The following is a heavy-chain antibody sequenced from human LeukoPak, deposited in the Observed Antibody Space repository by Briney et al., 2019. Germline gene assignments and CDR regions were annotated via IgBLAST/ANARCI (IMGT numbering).Heavy chain of an antibody. V-gene: IGHV3-11*04. CDR2: ISTSAHTI. Sequence: SGGSLRLSCAASGFIFNDYYLSWIRQAPGKGLEWVSYISTSAHTIYYADSVKGRFTISRDRATNSLYLQMDSLRAEDTAVYYCARDLHYDILTGFDYWGQGTLVTVSS. CDR1: GFIFNDYY. D-gene: IGHD3-9*01. CDR3: ARDLHYDILTGFDY. J-gene: IGHJ4*02.